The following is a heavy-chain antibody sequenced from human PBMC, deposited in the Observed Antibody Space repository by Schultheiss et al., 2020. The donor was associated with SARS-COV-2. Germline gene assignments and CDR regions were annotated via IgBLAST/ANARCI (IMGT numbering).Heavy chain of an antibody. Sequence: GGSLRLSCAASGFTFRSYDIHWLRQAPGKGLEWLAVISYDGDNKYYADSVKGRFTISRDNSKNTLYLQMNSLNSEDTAVYYCAKDLGGVINWNNLDYWGQGTLVTVSS. D-gene: IGHD1/OR15-1a*01. CDR2: ISYDGDNK. CDR3: AKDLGGVINWNNLDY. J-gene: IGHJ4*02. V-gene: IGHV3-30*18. CDR1: GFTFRSYD.